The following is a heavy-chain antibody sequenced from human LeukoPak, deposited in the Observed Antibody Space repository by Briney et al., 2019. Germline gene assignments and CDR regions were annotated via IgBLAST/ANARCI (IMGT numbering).Heavy chain of an antibody. D-gene: IGHD1-1*01. Sequence: GGSLGLSCAVSGFTFSNFWMSWVRQAPGRGLEWVANIHPEGNEKYHVESVKGRFTISRDNTKDLLFLQMNGLRVEDTAVYYCARGDDFSGDHWGQGTLVTVSS. CDR3: ARGDDFSGDH. J-gene: IGHJ4*02. CDR1: GFTFSNFW. CDR2: IHPEGNEK. V-gene: IGHV3-7*04.